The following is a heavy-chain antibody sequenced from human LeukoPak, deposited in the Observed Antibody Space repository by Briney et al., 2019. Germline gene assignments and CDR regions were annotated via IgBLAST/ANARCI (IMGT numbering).Heavy chain of an antibody. V-gene: IGHV4-59*01. Sequence: PSETLSLTCTVSGGSISSYYWSWIRQPPGKGLEWIGYIYYSGSTNYNPSLKSRVTISVDTSKNQFSLKLSSVTAADTAVYYCARDGRDYEEGYYYYYMDVWGKGTTVTVSS. CDR3: ARDGRDYEEGYYYYYMDV. J-gene: IGHJ6*03. CDR2: IYYSGST. CDR1: GGSISSYY. D-gene: IGHD4-17*01.